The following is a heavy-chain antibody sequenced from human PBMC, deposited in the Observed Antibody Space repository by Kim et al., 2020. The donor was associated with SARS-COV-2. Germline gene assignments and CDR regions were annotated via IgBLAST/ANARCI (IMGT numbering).Heavy chain of an antibody. CDR2: IWYDGSNK. Sequence: GGSLRLSCAASGFTFSSYGMHWVRQAPGKGLEWVAVIWYDGSNKYYADSVKGRFTISRDNSKNTLYLQMNSLRAEDTAVYYCAKGYTWGYSNYYYYYGMDVWGQGTTVTVS. J-gene: IGHJ6*02. D-gene: IGHD4-4*01. V-gene: IGHV3-33*06. CDR3: AKGYTWGYSNYYYYYGMDV. CDR1: GFTFSSYG.